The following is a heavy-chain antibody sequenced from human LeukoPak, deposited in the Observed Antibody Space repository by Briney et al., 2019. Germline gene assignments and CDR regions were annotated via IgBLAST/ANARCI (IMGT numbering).Heavy chain of an antibody. D-gene: IGHD6-19*01. CDR1: GFTFSKYW. V-gene: IGHV3-74*01. CDR3: ATKQWLAPPPDS. Sequence: SGGSLRLSCAASGFTFSKYWMLWVRHAPGKGPESVSRINTDGTVTTYADSVQGRFTVSRDNADNTLFLQMNSVRDEDTAVYYCATKQWLAPPPDSWGQGTPVTVSS. J-gene: IGHJ4*02. CDR2: INTDGTVT.